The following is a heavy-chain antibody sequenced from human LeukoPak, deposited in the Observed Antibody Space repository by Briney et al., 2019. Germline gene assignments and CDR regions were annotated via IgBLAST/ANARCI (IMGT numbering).Heavy chain of an antibody. CDR1: GGSFSGYY. J-gene: IGHJ6*03. Sequence: SETLSLTCAVYGGSFSGYYWSWIRQPPGKGLEWIGEINHSGSTNYNPSLKSRVTISVDTSKNQFSLKLSSVTAADSAVYYCARGYYYYYMDVWGKGTTVTVSS. V-gene: IGHV4-34*01. CDR3: ARGYYYYYMDV. CDR2: INHSGST.